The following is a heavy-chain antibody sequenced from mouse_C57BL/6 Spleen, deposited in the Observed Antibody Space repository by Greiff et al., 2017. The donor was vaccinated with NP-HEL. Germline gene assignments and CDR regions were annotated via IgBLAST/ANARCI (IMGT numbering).Heavy chain of an antibody. V-gene: IGHV1-80*01. CDR2: IYPGDGDT. Sequence: VQLQQSGAELVKPGASVKISCKASGYAFSSYWMNWVKQRPGKGLEWIGQIYPGDGDTNYNGKFKGKATLTADKSSSTAYMQLSSLTSADSAVYFCSLTTAYYYAMDYWGQGTSVPVSS. CDR3: SLTTAYYYAMDY. D-gene: IGHD1-2*01. CDR1: GYAFSSYW. J-gene: IGHJ4*01.